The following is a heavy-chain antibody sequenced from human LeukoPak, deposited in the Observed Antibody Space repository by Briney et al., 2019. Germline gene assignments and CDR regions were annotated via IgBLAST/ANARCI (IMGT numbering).Heavy chain of an antibody. D-gene: IGHD3-10*01. J-gene: IGHJ4*02. Sequence: GQSLRLSCAASGFILTNYAIHWVRRAPGQGLKWLTLMSHDGSNIRYLDSVKGRFTISRDNSKNTVYLEMNSLRDEDTAMYYCARGDGPGSYLIDYWGQGTLVTVSS. V-gene: IGHV3-30*04. CDR1: GFILTNYA. CDR2: MSHDGSNI. CDR3: ARGDGPGSYLIDY.